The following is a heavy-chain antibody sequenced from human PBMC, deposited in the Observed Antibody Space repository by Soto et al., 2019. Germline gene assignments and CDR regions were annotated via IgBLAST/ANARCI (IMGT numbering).Heavy chain of an antibody. CDR2: ISAYNGNT. CDR3: ARDFPRYYDFWSGPIDPLYYYYMDV. Sequence: ASVKVSCKASGYTFTSYGISWVRQAPGQGLEWMGWISAYNGNTNYAQKLQGRVTMTTDTSTSTAYMELRSLRSDDTAVYYCARDFPRYYDFWSGPIDPLYYYYMDVWGKGTTVTVSS. J-gene: IGHJ6*03. V-gene: IGHV1-18*01. CDR1: GYTFTSYG. D-gene: IGHD3-3*01.